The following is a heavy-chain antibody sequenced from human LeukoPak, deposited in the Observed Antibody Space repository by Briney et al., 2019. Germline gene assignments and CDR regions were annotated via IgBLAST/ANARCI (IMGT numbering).Heavy chain of an antibody. CDR1: GGSFSGYY. Sequence: PSETLSLTCAVYGGSFSGYYWSWIRQPPGKGLEWIGEINHSGSTNYNPSLKSRVTISVDTSKNQFSLKLSSVTAADTAVYYCASRLMIAVAGTGRSDYFAYGGQGTLVTVSS. V-gene: IGHV4-34*01. J-gene: IGHJ4*02. CDR3: ASRLMIAVAGTGRSDYFAY. D-gene: IGHD6-19*01. CDR2: INHSGST.